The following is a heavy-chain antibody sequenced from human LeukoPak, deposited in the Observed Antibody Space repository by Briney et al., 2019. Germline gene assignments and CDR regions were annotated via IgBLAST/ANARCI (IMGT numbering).Heavy chain of an antibody. Sequence: SETLSLTCSVSGGSLNYYYWSWIRQPAGRGLEWIGRVAGSGSTNYNPSLRSRATMSVDKTKNQFSLTLTAVTAADTAVYCCVREGRTGDYEGYWGPGTLVTVSS. V-gene: IGHV4-4*07. CDR3: VREGRTGDYEGY. D-gene: IGHD4-17*01. J-gene: IGHJ4*02. CDR1: GGSLNYYY. CDR2: VAGSGST.